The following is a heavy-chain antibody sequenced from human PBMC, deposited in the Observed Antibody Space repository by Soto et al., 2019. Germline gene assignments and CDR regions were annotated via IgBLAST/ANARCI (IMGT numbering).Heavy chain of an antibody. D-gene: IGHD3-10*01. Sequence: QVQLQESGPGLVKPSQTLSLTCTVSGGSISSGGYYWSWIRQHPGKGLEWIGYIYYSGSTYYNPSLKTRVTISVDTSKNQFSLKLSSVTAANTAVYYCARAGTYEGFGVDYWGQGTLVTVSS. CDR2: IYYSGST. CDR3: ARAGTYEGFGVDY. V-gene: IGHV4-31*03. CDR1: GGSISSGGYY. J-gene: IGHJ4*02.